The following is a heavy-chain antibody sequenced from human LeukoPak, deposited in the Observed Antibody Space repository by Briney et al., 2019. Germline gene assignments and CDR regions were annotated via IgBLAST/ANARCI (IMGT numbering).Heavy chain of an antibody. D-gene: IGHD6-13*01. Sequence: SETLSLTCAVYGGSFSGYYWSWIRQPPGKGLEWIGEINHSGSTNYNPSLKSRVTISVDTSKNQFSLKLSSVTAADTAVYYCARPVGSSSWYPNNWFDPWGQGTLVTVSS. V-gene: IGHV4-34*01. CDR2: INHSGST. CDR1: GGSFSGYY. J-gene: IGHJ5*02. CDR3: ARPVGSSSWYPNNWFDP.